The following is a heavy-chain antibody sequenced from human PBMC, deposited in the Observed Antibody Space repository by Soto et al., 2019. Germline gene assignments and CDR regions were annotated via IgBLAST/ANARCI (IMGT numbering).Heavy chain of an antibody. CDR2: IYSGGST. CDR3: AGGGLSSSSAGGLDY. D-gene: IGHD6-6*01. Sequence: GGSLRLSCAASGFTVSSNYMSWVRQAPGKGLEWVSVIYSGGSTYYADSVKGRFTISRDNSKNTLYLQMNSLRAEDTAVYYCAGGGLSSSSAGGLDYWGQGTLVTVSS. J-gene: IGHJ4*02. V-gene: IGHV3-53*01. CDR1: GFTVSSNY.